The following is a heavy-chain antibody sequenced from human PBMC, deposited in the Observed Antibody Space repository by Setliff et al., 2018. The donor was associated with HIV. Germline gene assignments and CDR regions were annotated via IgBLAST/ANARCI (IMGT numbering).Heavy chain of an antibody. CDR3: ATPGGGAGALDI. CDR1: GYSFTFYG. CDR2: VSVYNGNT. V-gene: IGHV1-18*04. J-gene: IGHJ3*02. D-gene: IGHD3-10*01. Sequence: ASVKVSCKASGYSFTFYGLHWVRQAPGQGLEWMGWVSVYNGNTKYAENFQDRLTLTTDASTGTGFMELRGLSSDDTAVYYCATPGGGAGALDIWGRGTMVTVSS.